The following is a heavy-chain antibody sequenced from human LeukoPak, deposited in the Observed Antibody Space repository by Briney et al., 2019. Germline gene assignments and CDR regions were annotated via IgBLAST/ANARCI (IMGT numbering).Heavy chain of an antibody. D-gene: IGHD3-16*01. J-gene: IGHJ4*02. CDR3: AGGGGRRGGGGGADY. Sequence: SVKVSCKASGGTFSSYTISWVRQAPGQGLEWMGRIIPILGIANYAQKFQGRVTITADKSTSTAYMELSSLRSEDTDVYYCAGGGGRRGGGGGADYWGQGTLVTVSS. CDR1: GGTFSSYT. CDR2: IIPILGIA. V-gene: IGHV1-69*02.